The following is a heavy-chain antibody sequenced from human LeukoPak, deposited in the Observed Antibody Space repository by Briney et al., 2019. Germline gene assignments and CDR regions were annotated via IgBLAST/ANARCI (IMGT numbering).Heavy chain of an antibody. CDR3: ARHDSSAWYGGVDH. J-gene: IGHJ4*02. CDR2: IYYSGST. D-gene: IGHD6-19*01. Sequence: SETLSLTCTVSGGSISSYYWSWIRQPPGKGLEWIGYIYYSGSTNYNPSLKSRVTISVDTSKNQFSLKLSSVTAADTAVYYCARHDSSAWYGGVDHWGQGTLVTVSS. CDR1: GGSISSYY. V-gene: IGHV4-59*08.